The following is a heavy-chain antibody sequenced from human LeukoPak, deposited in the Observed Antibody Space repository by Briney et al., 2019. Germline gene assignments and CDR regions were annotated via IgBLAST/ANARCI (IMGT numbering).Heavy chain of an antibody. D-gene: IGHD4-17*01. V-gene: IGHV4-30-4*08. CDR3: ANWVGIYGDYDAFDI. J-gene: IGHJ3*02. Sequence: PSQTLSLTCTVSGGSINSGDYYWSWIRQPPGKGLEWIGYIYYSGSTYYNSSLKSRVTISVDTSKNQFSLKLSSVTAADTAVYYCANWVGIYGDYDAFDIWGQGTMVTVSS. CDR1: GGSINSGDYY. CDR2: IYYSGST.